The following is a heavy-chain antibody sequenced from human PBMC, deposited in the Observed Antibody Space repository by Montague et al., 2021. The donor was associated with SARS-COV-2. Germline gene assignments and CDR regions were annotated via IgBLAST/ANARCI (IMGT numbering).Heavy chain of an antibody. CDR3: ARAAQKQYVLLWFGELLHDAFDI. CDR1: GFTFSSYA. Sequence: SLRLSCAASGFTFSSYAMHWVRQAPGKGLEWVAVISYDGSNKYDADSVKGRFTISRDNSKNTLYLQMNSLRAEDTAVYYCARAAQKQYVLLWFGELLHDAFDIWGQGTMVTVSS. D-gene: IGHD3-10*01. CDR2: ISYDGSNK. V-gene: IGHV3-30-3*01. J-gene: IGHJ3*02.